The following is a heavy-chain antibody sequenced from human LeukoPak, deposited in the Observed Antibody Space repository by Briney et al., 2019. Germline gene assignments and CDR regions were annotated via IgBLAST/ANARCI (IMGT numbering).Heavy chain of an antibody. CDR2: IYTSENT. V-gene: IGHV4-61*02. J-gene: IGHJ5*02. Sequence: SETLSLTCIVSGVSISSGSFYWSWIRQPAGKGLEWIGRIYTSENTNYNPSLQSRITMSGDTSKNQFSLKLSSVTAADTAVYYCARDDYDSSGYYGAFWFDPWGQGILVTVAS. D-gene: IGHD3-22*01. CDR1: GVSISSGSFY. CDR3: ARDDYDSSGYYGAFWFDP.